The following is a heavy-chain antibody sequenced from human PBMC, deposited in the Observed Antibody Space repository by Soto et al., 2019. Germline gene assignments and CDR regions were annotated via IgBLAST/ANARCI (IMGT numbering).Heavy chain of an antibody. V-gene: IGHV4-39*01. CDR3: ARHVVVVAALLDY. CDR2: IYYSGST. J-gene: IGHJ4*02. CDR1: GGSISSSSYY. D-gene: IGHD2-15*01. Sequence: QLQLQESGPGLVKPSETLSLTCTVSGGSISSSSYYWGWIRQPPGKGLEWIGSIYYSGSTYYNPSLKSRVTVSVDTSKNPFSLKLSSVTAADTAVYYCARHVVVVAALLDYWGQGTLVTVSS.